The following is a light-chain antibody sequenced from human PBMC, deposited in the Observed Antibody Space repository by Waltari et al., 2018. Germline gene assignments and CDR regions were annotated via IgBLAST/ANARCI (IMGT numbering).Light chain of an antibody. CDR3: QQYHTPLT. V-gene: IGKV3D-20*02. CDR1: ERVDTNY. Sequence: EILLTQSPAFVSLSPGARVTLSCRASERVDTNYLAWYQQKPGQAPRLLIDNTFNRAAGVPNRFSGSGSGTDFTLTINKLEPGDFAVYFCQQYHTPLTFGGGTTVEIK. CDR2: NTF. J-gene: IGKJ4*01.